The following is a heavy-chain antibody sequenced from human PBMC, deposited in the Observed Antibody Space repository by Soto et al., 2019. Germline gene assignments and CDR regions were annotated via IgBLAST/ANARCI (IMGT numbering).Heavy chain of an antibody. CDR3: ARHVGVARTRGFDS. D-gene: IGHD2-21*01. J-gene: IGHJ4*02. CDR1: GGSISDNW. Sequence: QVQLQESGPGLVKPSGTLSLTCAVSGGSISDNWWSWVRQPPGKGLEWIGEVYHSGTTYYKTSLKSRVTISLTTSASEISLTLNSVTAAATAVYYCARHVGVARTRGFDSWGQGTVVTVSS. V-gene: IGHV4-4*02. CDR2: VYHSGTT.